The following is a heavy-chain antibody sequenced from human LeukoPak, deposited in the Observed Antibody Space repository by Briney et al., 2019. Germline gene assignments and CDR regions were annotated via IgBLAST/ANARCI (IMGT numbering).Heavy chain of an antibody. V-gene: IGHV3-7*01. CDR2: IKQDGSEK. CDR3: ARERAGSSWYYFVY. Sequence: GGSLRLSCAASRFTFSSYGIHWVRQAPGKGLEWVANIKQDGSEKYYVDSVKGRFTISRDNAKNSLYLQMNSLRAEDTAVYYCARERAGSSWYYFVYWGQGTLVTVSS. D-gene: IGHD6-13*01. J-gene: IGHJ4*02. CDR1: RFTFSSYG.